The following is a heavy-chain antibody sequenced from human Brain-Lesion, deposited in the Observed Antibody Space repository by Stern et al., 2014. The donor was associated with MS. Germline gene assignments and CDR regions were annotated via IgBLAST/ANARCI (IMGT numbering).Heavy chain of an antibody. V-gene: IGHV5-51*01. D-gene: IGHD1-1*01. J-gene: IGHJ4*02. Sequence: EVQLVESGAEVKKPGESLKISCKGSGYTFSGYYIAWVRQMPGKGLEWMGIINPGAFRVTSTPSFQGQVPISAEKSVNIAFLQWSSLKPPDTAIYYCARRSNFASGFDSWGQGTLVTVSS. CDR2: INPGAFRV. CDR3: ARRSNFASGFDS. CDR1: GYTFSGYY.